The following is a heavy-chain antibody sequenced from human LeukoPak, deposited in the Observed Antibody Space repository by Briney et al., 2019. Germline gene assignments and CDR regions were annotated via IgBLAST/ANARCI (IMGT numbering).Heavy chain of an antibody. CDR2: INHSGST. V-gene: IGHV4-34*01. Sequence: KASETLSLTCAVYGGSFSGYYWSWIRQPPGKGLEWIGEINHSGSTNYNPSLKSRVTISVDTSKNQFSLKLSSVAAADTSVYYCARGPPYCSGGSCYANWFDPWGQGTLVTVSS. D-gene: IGHD2-15*01. CDR1: GGSFSGYY. CDR3: ARGPPYCSGGSCYANWFDP. J-gene: IGHJ5*02.